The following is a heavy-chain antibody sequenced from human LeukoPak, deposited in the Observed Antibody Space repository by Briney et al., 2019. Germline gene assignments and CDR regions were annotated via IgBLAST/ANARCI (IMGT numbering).Heavy chain of an antibody. CDR3: ARDKHID. V-gene: IGHV3-74*01. CDR1: GFIFSSYW. Sequence: GGSARLSCAASGFIFSSYWMHWVRQARGKGLVGVSCINTDGSRTDYADSVKGRFTISRHNAKNPLYLQINSLRAEDTAVYYCARDKHIDWGQGTLVTVSS. J-gene: IGHJ4*02. CDR2: INTDGSRT.